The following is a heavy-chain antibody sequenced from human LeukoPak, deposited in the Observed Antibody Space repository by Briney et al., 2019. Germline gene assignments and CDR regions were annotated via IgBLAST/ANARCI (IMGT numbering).Heavy chain of an antibody. CDR2: TNHSGST. V-gene: IGHV4-34*01. J-gene: IGHJ4*02. Sequence: PSETLSLTCAVYGGSFSGYYWSWIRQPPGKGLEWIGETNHSGSTNYNPSLKSRVTISVDTSKNQFSLKLSSVTAADTAVYYCASLPYYDSSGYYYSYDYWGQGTLVTVSS. CDR3: ASLPYYDSSGYYYSYDY. CDR1: GGSFSGYY. D-gene: IGHD3-22*01.